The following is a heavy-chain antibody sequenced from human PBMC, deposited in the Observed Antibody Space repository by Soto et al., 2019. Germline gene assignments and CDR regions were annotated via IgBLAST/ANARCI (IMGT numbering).Heavy chain of an antibody. V-gene: IGHV1-69*01. CDR2: IIPIFDTA. Sequence: QVQLVQSGAEVKKPGSSVKVSCKASGGTFSSYAISWVRQAPGQGLEWMGGIIPIFDTANYAQKFQGRVTITADESTSTAYMKLSSLRSEDTDVYYCASDSSCYSGAFDIWGQGTMVTVSS. D-gene: IGHD3-22*01. CDR1: GGTFSSYA. CDR3: ASDSSCYSGAFDI. J-gene: IGHJ3*02.